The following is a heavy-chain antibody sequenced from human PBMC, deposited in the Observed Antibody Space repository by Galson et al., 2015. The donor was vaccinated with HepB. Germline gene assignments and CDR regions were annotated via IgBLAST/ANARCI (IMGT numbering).Heavy chain of an antibody. D-gene: IGHD6-19*01. CDR1: GFTFNTYY. CDR2: ISSSSSYT. V-gene: IGHV3-11*06. CDR3: ARGDFSGGYWYFDL. Sequence: SLRLSCAASGFTFNTYYMSWIRQAPGKGLEWVSYISSSSSYTNYADSVKGRFTISRDNAKNSLYVQMNSLRAEDTAVYYCARGDFSGGYWYFDLWGRGTLVTVSS. J-gene: IGHJ2*01.